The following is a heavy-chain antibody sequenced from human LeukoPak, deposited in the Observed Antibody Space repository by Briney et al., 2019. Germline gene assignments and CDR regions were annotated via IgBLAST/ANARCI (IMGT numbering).Heavy chain of an antibody. V-gene: IGHV1-18*01. J-gene: IGHJ3*02. D-gene: IGHD7-27*01. CDR1: GYTFTSYG. CDR3: ARDPQGANWGGAFDI. CDR2: ISAYNGNT. Sequence: ASVKVSCKASGYTFTSYGISWVRQAPGQGLEWMGWISAYNGNTNYAQKLQGRVTMTTDTSTSTAYMELRSLRSDDTAVYYCARDPQGANWGGAFDIWGQGTMVTVSS.